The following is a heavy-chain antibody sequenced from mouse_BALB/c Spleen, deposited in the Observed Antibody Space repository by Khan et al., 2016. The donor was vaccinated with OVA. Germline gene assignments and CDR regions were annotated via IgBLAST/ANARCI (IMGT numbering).Heavy chain of an antibody. D-gene: IGHD1-1*01. CDR2: ISYSDST. J-gene: IGHJ2*01. V-gene: IGHV3-2*02. CDR1: GYSITSNYA. CDR3: ARGNYYGYYFDY. Sequence: EVQLQESGPGLVKPSQSLSLTCTVTGYSITSNYAWNWIRQFPGNKLEWMGYISYSDSTSYNPSLKSRISITRDTSQNQFFLQLNSVTTEDTATYYCARGNYYGYYFDYWGQCTTLTVSS.